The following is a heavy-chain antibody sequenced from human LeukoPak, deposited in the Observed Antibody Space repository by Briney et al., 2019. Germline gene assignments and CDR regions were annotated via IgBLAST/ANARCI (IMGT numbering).Heavy chain of an antibody. V-gene: IGHV3-30-3*01. CDR3: ARVLEWLSYYYFDY. J-gene: IGHJ4*02. CDR1: GFSFSTYA. D-gene: IGHD3-3*01. Sequence: GGSLRLSCAVSGFSFSTYAVSWVRQAPGKGLEWVAVISYDGGNKYYADSVKGRFTISRDNSKNTLYLQMNSLRAEDTAVYYCARVLEWLSYYYFDYWGQGTLVTVFS. CDR2: ISYDGGNK.